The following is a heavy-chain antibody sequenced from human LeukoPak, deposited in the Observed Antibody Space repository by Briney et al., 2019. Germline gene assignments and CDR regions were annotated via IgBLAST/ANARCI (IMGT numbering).Heavy chain of an antibody. Sequence: SETLSLTCTVSGGTISSSSYYWGWIRQPPGNGLEWIGSIYYSGSTYYNPSLKSRVTISVDTSKNQFSVKLSSVTAADTAVFYCARYYGSDGNNWFDPWGQGTLVTVSS. D-gene: IGHD3-10*01. J-gene: IGHJ5*02. CDR1: GGTISSSSYY. CDR2: IYYSGST. V-gene: IGHV4-39*01. CDR3: ARYYGSDGNNWFDP.